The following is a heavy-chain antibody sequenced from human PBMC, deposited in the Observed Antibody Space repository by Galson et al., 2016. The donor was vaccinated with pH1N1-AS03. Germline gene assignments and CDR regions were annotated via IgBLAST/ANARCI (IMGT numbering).Heavy chain of an antibody. CDR2: ISASGGDT. J-gene: IGHJ4*02. Sequence: SLRLSCAASGFSFSTYAMSWVRQAQGVGPEWVSSISASGGDTYYADSVKGRFTISRDDSKNTLYLQMNSLRAEDTAVYYCARDRVGATLLDYWGQGTLVTVSS. V-gene: IGHV3-23*01. CDR3: ARDRVGATLLDY. CDR1: GFSFSTYA. D-gene: IGHD1-26*01.